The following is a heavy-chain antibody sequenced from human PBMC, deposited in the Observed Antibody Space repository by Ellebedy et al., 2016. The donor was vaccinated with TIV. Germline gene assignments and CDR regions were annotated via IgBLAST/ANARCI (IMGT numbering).Heavy chain of an antibody. V-gene: IGHV3-21*01. D-gene: IGHD3-10*01. CDR1: GFTFSSYS. CDR2: ISSSSSYI. CDR3: ARGITMVRDYGMDV. J-gene: IGHJ6*02. Sequence: GGSLRLXXAASGFTFSSYSMNWVRQAPGKGLEWVSSISSSSSYIYYADSVKGRFTISRDNAKNSLYLQMNSLRAEDTAVYYCARGITMVRDYGMDVWGQGTTVTVSS.